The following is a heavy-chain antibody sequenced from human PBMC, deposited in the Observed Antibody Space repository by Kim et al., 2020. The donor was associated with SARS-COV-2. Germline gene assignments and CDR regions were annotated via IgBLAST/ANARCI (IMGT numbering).Heavy chain of an antibody. Sequence: GGSLRLSCAASGFTFSSNGMHWVRQAPGKGLEWVAVISYDGSNKNYADSVKGRFTISRDSSKNTLYLHMNSLRAEDTAMYYCAKTWTDWYFDLWGRGTLVTVSS. V-gene: IGHV3-30*18. CDR3: AKTWTDWYFDL. D-gene: IGHD1-1*01. J-gene: IGHJ2*01. CDR1: GFTFSSNG. CDR2: ISYDGSNK.